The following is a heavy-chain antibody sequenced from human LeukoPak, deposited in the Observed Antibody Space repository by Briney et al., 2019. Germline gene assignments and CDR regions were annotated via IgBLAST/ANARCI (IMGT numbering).Heavy chain of an antibody. CDR2: TYYRSSKWNY. Sequence: SQTLSLTCAISGHSVSSSSIAWNWIRQSPSRGLERLGRTYYRSSKWNYEYAVSVKSRINVNLDTFRDQLSLQLNSVTPEDTAVYYCARGRYSGFDIWGQGTMVTVSS. CDR3: ARGRYSGFDI. J-gene: IGHJ3*02. D-gene: IGHD2-21*01. V-gene: IGHV6-1*01. CDR1: GHSVSSSSIA.